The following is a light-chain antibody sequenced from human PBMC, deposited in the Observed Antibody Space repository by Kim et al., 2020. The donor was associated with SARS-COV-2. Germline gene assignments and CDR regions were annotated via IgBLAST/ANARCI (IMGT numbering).Light chain of an antibody. CDR2: GDK. CDR1: SLRGYY. Sequence: ALGQTVTITCQRDSLRGYYASWFRQKSGQAPILVIYGDKNRPSGIPDRFSGSGSGNTASLTITGAQAEDEADYYCNSRDSSGNHVLFGGGTQLTVL. CDR3: NSRDSSGNHVL. J-gene: IGLJ3*02. V-gene: IGLV3-19*01.